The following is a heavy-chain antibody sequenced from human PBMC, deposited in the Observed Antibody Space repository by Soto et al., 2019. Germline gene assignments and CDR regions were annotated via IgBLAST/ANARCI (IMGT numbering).Heavy chain of an antibody. CDR1: GFTFSSYS. V-gene: IGHV3-48*01. J-gene: IGHJ6*02. CDR2: ISSSSSTI. Sequence: EVQLVESGGGLVQPGGSLRLSCAASGFTFSSYSMNWVRQAPGKGLEWVSYISSSSSTIYCADSVKGRFTISRDNAKNSLYLQMNSLRAEDTAVYYCARETIVGATYYYYYGMDVWGQGTTVTVSS. CDR3: ARETIVGATYYYYYGMDV. D-gene: IGHD1-26*01.